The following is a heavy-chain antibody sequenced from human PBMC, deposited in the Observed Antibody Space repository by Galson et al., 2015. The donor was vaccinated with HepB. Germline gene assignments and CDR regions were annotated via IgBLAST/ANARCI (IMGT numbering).Heavy chain of an antibody. CDR1: GFTFSDSV. CDR2: IRSAANNYAT. J-gene: IGHJ4*02. V-gene: IGHV3-73*01. CDR3: TRQWGELLPAATGDY. Sequence: SLRLSCAASGFTFSDSVIHWVRQASGKGLEWVGRIRSAANNYATAYGASMKGRFSISRDDSKNTAYLQLNSLKTEDTAVYYCTRQWGELLPAATGDYWGQGTLVTVSS. D-gene: IGHD2-2*01.